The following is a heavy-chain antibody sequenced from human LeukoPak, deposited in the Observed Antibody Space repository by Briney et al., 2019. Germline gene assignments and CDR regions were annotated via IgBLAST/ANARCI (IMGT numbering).Heavy chain of an antibody. CDR1: GFTFSSYA. J-gene: IGHJ4*02. D-gene: IGHD2-15*01. V-gene: IGHV3-64D*06. Sequence: GGSLRLSCSASGFTFSSYAMHWVRQAPGKGLEYVSAISSNGGSTYYADSVKGRFTISRDNSKNTLYLQMSSLRAEDTAVYYCVKSLVAALGYCSGGSCGIDYWGQGTLVTVSS. CDR2: ISSNGGST. CDR3: VKSLVAALGYCSGGSCGIDY.